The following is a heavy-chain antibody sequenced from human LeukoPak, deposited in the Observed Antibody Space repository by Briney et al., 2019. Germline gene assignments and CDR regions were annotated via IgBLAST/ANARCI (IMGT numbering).Heavy chain of an antibody. J-gene: IGHJ4*02. D-gene: IGHD7-27*01. Sequence: GGSLRLSCAASGFTFSSYAMNWVRQAPGKGLEWISYISSSSSTVYYEDSVKGRFTISRDNARNSLYLQMNSLRDEDTAVYYCARDRQQGIPYQPMEYWGQGTLVTVSP. CDR3: ARDRQQGIPYQPMEY. CDR2: ISSSSSTV. V-gene: IGHV3-48*02. CDR1: GFTFSSYA.